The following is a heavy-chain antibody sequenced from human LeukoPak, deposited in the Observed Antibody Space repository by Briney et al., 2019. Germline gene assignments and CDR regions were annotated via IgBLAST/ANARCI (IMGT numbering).Heavy chain of an antibody. CDR3: AREDSSGYYYVGAFDY. CDR2: INPSGGST. CDR1: GYAFTSYY. Sequence: ASVKVSCKASGYAFTSYYMHWVRQAPGQGLEWMGIINPSGGSTSYAQKFQGRVTMTRDTSTSTVYMELSSLRSEDTAVYYCAREDSSGYYYVGAFDYWGQGTLVTVSS. D-gene: IGHD3-22*01. V-gene: IGHV1-46*01. J-gene: IGHJ4*02.